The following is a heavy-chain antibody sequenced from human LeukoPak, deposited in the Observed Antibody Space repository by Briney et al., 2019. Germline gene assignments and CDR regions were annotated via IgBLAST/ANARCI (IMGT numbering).Heavy chain of an antibody. D-gene: IGHD2-2*01. Sequence: ASVKVSCKASGYTFTSYYIHWVRQAPGQGLEWMGWINPNSGISNNAQKVQGRVTMTRDTSIRTAYMELSRLRSDDTAVYYCAGERDCTATTCYGGASDIWGQGTMVTVSS. J-gene: IGHJ3*02. CDR1: GYTFTSYY. V-gene: IGHV1-2*02. CDR3: AGERDCTATTCYGGASDI. CDR2: INPNSGIS.